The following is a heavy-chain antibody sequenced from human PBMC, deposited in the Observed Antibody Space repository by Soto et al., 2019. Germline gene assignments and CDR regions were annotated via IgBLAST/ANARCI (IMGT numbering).Heavy chain of an antibody. Sequence: PGGSLRLSCAASGFTFSTYSMNWVRQAPGKGLEWVSYISSSSSTIFYTDSLEGRFTISRDNARNLLFLQMSSLRADDTAVYYCAGAPYGFGIYQADFWGRGTLVTVSS. CDR1: GFTFSTYS. V-gene: IGHV3-48*04. J-gene: IGHJ4*02. CDR3: AGAPYGFGIYQADF. CDR2: ISSSSSTI. D-gene: IGHD3-10*01.